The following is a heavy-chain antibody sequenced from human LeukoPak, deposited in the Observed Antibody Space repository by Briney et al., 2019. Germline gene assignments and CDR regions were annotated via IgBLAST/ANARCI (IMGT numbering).Heavy chain of an antibody. CDR3: ATHDYYGSGSYYNVGYYYMDV. V-gene: IGHV3-43*02. Sequence: GGSLRLSCAASGFTFDDYAMHWVRQAPGKGLEWVSLLSGDGGSTYYANSVKGRFTISRDNSKNSLYLQMNSLRTEDTALYYCATHDYYGSGSYYNVGYYYMDVWGKGTTVTVSS. CDR2: LSGDGGST. J-gene: IGHJ6*03. CDR1: GFTFDDYA. D-gene: IGHD3-10*01.